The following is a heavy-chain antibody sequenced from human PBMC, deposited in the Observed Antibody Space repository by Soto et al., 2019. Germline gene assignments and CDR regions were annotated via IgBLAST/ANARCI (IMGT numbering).Heavy chain of an antibody. Sequence: SETLSLTCAVSGGSISGGGYSWSWIRQPPGKGLEWIGSIYYSGSTYYNPSLKSRVTISVDNAKNTLYLHLSSLRAEDTAVYYCALMLRVIVLNGKDHWGQGTLVTVSS. V-gene: IGHV4-30-2*03. CDR3: ALMLRVIVLNGKDH. CDR2: IYYSGST. J-gene: IGHJ4*02. CDR1: GGSISGGGYS. D-gene: IGHD2-8*02.